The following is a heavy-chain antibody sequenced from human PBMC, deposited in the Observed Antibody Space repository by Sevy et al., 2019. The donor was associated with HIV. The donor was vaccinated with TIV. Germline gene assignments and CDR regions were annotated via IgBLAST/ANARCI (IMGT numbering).Heavy chain of an antibody. CDR2: ISWNSGSI. V-gene: IGHV3-9*01. CDR1: GFTFDDYA. Sequence: GGSLRLSCAASGFTFDDYAMHWVRQAPGKGLEWVSGISWNSGSIGYADSVKGRFTISRDNAKNSLYLQTNSLRAEDTALYYCAKGANEFYCSSTSCYTYHFDYWGQGTLVTVSS. CDR3: AKGANEFYCSSTSCYTYHFDY. D-gene: IGHD2-2*02. J-gene: IGHJ4*02.